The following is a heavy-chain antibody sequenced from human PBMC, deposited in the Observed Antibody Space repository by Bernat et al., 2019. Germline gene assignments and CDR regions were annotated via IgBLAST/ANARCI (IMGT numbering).Heavy chain of an antibody. V-gene: IGHV3-33*01. CDR3: ARAGITFGGGPFRPPGVHDY. D-gene: IGHD3-16*01. Sequence: QVQLVESGGGVVQPGRSLRLSCAASGFTFSSYGMHWVRQAPGKGLEGVAVIWYDGSNKFYADPVKGQFTISRDNSKNTLYLQMNSLRAEDTAVYYCARAGITFGGGPFRPPGVHDYWGQGTLVTVSS. CDR2: IWYDGSNK. J-gene: IGHJ4*02. CDR1: GFTFSSYG.